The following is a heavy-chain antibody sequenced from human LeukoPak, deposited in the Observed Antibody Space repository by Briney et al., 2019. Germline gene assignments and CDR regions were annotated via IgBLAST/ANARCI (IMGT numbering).Heavy chain of an antibody. CDR3: ARAGYYGADAFDY. CDR2: IYYSGST. D-gene: IGHD2-15*01. CDR1: GGSITSGGNY. Sequence: PSETLSLTCIVSGGSITSGGNYWGWIRQHPGKGLEWIGYIYYSGSTYYNPSLKSRVTISIDTSKNQFSLKLNSVTAADTAVYYCARAGYYGADAFDYWGQGTLVTVSS. J-gene: IGHJ4*02. V-gene: IGHV4-31*02.